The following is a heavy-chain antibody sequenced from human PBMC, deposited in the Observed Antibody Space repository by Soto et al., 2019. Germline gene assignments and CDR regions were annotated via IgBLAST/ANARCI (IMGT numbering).Heavy chain of an antibody. J-gene: IGHJ3*02. Sequence: PGGSLRLSCVASGFIFSNYGMHWVRQAPGKGLEWVAVIWYDGTNKYYADSVKGRFTISRDNAKSTLFLQMNSLKVEDTAVYYCARDRGYPDSFDIWGQGTMVTVSS. D-gene: IGHD3-10*01. CDR2: IWYDGTNK. CDR1: GFIFSNYG. V-gene: IGHV3-33*01. CDR3: ARDRGYPDSFDI.